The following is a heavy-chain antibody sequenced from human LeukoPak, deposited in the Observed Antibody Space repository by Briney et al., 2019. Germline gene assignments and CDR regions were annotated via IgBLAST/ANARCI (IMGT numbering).Heavy chain of an antibody. CDR3: ARDRRYFSF. J-gene: IGHJ4*02. CDR1: DGSINSFY. V-gene: IGHV4-59*01. D-gene: IGHD2/OR15-2a*01. Sequence: PSETLSLTCTVSDGSINSFYWSWIRQPPGKGLEWIGYIYYSGSTNYNPSLKSRVTISVDTSKNQFSLELSSVTAADTAVYYCARDRRYFSFWGQGTLVTVSS. CDR2: IYYSGST.